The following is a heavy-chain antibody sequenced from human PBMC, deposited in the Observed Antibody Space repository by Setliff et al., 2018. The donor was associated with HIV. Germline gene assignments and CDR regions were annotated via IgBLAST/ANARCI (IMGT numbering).Heavy chain of an antibody. D-gene: IGHD4-17*01. CDR3: AVGPGLWFED. Sequence: GASVKVSCKVSGYTLTEVSMHWVRQAPGQGPEWMGWVSAYNGRTDYAENFQGRLTMTIDTPTTTVYMELRSLRSDDTAVYYCAVGPGLWFEDWGQGTPVTVSS. J-gene: IGHJ5*02. V-gene: IGHV1-18*01. CDR1: GYTLTEVS. CDR2: VSAYNGRT.